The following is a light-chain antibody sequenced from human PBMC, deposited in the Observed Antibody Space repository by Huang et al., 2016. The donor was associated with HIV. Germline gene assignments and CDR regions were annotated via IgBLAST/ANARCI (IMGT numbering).Light chain of an antibody. CDR1: QSVNNNF. V-gene: IGKV3-20*01. CDR2: GAS. J-gene: IGKJ1*01. CDR3: HQYGDSRGT. Sequence: IALTQSPGPLSLSPGERATLSCRARQSVNNNFCAGYQQKPGQAPRLLIYGASSRATGVPDRFSGSGSGTDFTLTISRLEPEDFAVYYCHQYGDSRGTFGQGTKVEIK.